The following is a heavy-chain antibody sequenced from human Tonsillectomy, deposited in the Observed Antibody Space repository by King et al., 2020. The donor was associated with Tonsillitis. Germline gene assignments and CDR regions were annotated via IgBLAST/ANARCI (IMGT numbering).Heavy chain of an antibody. D-gene: IGHD4-17*01. J-gene: IGHJ4*02. CDR3: GTMENYYGVSHFDY. V-gene: IGHV3-15*01. Sequence: VQLVESGGGLVKPGVSLRLSCAASGFTFHNAWMTWVRQAPGKGLEWVGRIKSKTDGGTTDYAAPVRDRFTSARYDSKNTLYLEMNSVNNEDTAVYYCGTMENYYGVSHFDYWGQGTLLTVPS. CDR1: GFTFHNAW. CDR2: IKSKTDGGTT.